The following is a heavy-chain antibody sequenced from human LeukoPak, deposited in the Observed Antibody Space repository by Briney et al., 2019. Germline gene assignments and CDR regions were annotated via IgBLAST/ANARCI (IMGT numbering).Heavy chain of an antibody. CDR2: INAGDGNT. D-gene: IGHD3-10*01. Sequence: ASVKVSCKASGYTFTSYAMHWVRQAPGQRLEWRGWINAGDGNTKYSQKFQGRVTITRDTSASTAYMELSSLRSEDTAVYYCARDPITMVRGVILPLNYFDYWGQGTLVTVSS. CDR1: GYTFTSYA. V-gene: IGHV1-3*01. CDR3: ARDPITMVRGVILPLNYFDY. J-gene: IGHJ4*02.